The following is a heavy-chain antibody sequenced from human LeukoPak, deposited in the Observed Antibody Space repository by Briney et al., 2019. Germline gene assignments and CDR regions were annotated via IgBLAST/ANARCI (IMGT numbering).Heavy chain of an antibody. CDR1: GFTFDDYG. Sequence: PGGSLRLSCAASGFTFDDYGMSWVRQAPGKGLEWVSGINWNGGSTGYADSVKGRFTISRDNAKNSLYLQMNSLRAEDTALYYCASSDRSSSWSWAFDIWGQGTLVTVSS. CDR3: ASSDRSSSWSWAFDI. CDR2: INWNGGST. V-gene: IGHV3-20*04. D-gene: IGHD6-13*01. J-gene: IGHJ4*02.